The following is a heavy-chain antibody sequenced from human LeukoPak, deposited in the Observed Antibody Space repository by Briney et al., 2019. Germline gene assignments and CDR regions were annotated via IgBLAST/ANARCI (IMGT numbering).Heavy chain of an antibody. CDR1: GGSISSYY. J-gene: IGHJ6*03. CDR2: IYYSGST. Sequence: SETLSLTCTVSGGSISSYYWSWIRQTPGKGLEWIGYIYYSGSTNYNPSLKSRVTISVDTSKNQFSLKLSSVTAADTAVYYCARSLLRLGELSVYYYYYMDVWGKGTTVTISS. V-gene: IGHV4-59*12. CDR3: ARSLLRLGELSVYYYYYMDV. D-gene: IGHD3-16*02.